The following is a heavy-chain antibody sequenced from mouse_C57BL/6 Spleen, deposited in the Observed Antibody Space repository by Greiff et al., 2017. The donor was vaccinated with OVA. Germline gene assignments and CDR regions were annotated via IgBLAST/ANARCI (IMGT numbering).Heavy chain of an antibody. J-gene: IGHJ2*01. CDR2: ISNGGGST. V-gene: IGHV5-12*01. D-gene: IGHD4-1*01. Sequence: EVKLMESGGGLVQPGGSLKLSCAASGFTFSDYYMYWVRQTPEKRLEWVAYISNGGGSTYYPDTVKGRFTISRDNAKNTLYLQMSRLKSEDTAMYYCARQTGFYYFDYWGQGTTLTVSS. CDR1: GFTFSDYY. CDR3: ARQTGFYYFDY.